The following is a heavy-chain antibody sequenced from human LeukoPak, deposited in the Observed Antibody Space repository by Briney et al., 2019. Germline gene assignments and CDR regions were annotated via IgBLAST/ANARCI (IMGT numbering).Heavy chain of an antibody. J-gene: IGHJ4*02. CDR3: AREDSSGPLDY. D-gene: IGHD6-19*01. CDR2: IYYSGST. CDR1: GGSISSYY. V-gene: IGHV4-59*01. Sequence: SETLSLTCTVSGGSISSYYWSWIRQPAGKGLEWIGYIYYSGSTNYNPSLKSRVTISVDTSKNQFSLKLSSVTAADTAVYYCAREDSSGPLDYWGQGTLVTVSS.